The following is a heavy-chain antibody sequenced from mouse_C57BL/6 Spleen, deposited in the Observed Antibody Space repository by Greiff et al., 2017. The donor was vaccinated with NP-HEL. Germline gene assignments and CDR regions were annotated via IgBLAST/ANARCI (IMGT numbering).Heavy chain of an antibody. CDR2: FHPYNDDT. J-gene: IGHJ1*03. Sequence: QVQLQQSGAELVKPGASVKMSCKASGYTFTTYPIEWMKQNHGKSLEWIGNFHPYNDDTKYNEKFKGKATLTVEKSSSTVYLELSRLTSGDSAVYYCARNYYGSSYDWYFDVWGTGTTVTVSS. CDR1: GYTFTTYP. V-gene: IGHV1-47*01. D-gene: IGHD1-1*01. CDR3: ARNYYGSSYDWYFDV.